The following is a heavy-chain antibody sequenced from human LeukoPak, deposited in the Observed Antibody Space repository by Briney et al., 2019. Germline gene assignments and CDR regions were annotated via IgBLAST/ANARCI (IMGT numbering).Heavy chain of an antibody. Sequence: PGGSLRLSCVASGFSFSSYGMHWVRQAPGKGLEWVAVISSSEDAKIYADSVKGRFTNSRDNSKNTLYLQMNSLRAEDTAVYYCARDPYGSGSQGAFDIWGQGTMVTVSS. CDR2: ISSSEDAK. D-gene: IGHD3-10*01. J-gene: IGHJ3*02. CDR3: ARDPYGSGSQGAFDI. CDR1: GFSFSSYG. V-gene: IGHV3-30*03.